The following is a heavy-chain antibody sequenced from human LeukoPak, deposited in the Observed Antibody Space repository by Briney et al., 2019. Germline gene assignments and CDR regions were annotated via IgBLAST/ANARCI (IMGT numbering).Heavy chain of an antibody. Sequence: ASVKVSCKASGYTFTGYYMHWVRQAPGQVLGWMGWINPNSGGTNYAQKFQGRVTMTRDTSISTAYMELSRLRSDDTAVYYCARDIDIAVAAYYFDYWGQGTLVTVSS. V-gene: IGHV1-2*02. CDR2: INPNSGGT. J-gene: IGHJ4*02. CDR3: ARDIDIAVAAYYFDY. CDR1: GYTFTGYY. D-gene: IGHD6-19*01.